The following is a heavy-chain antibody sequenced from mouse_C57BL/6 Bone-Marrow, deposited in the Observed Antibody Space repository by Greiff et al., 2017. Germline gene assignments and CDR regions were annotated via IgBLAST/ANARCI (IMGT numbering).Heavy chain of an antibody. Sequence: VQLQQPGAELVRPGSSVKLSCKASGYTFTSYWMHWVKQRPIQGLEWIGNIDPSDSETHYNQKFKDKATLTVDKSSSTADMQLSSLTSEDSAVYYCARTVYFDYWGQGTTLTVSS. CDR1: GYTFTSYW. CDR3: ARTVYFDY. CDR2: IDPSDSET. V-gene: IGHV1-52*01. J-gene: IGHJ2*01.